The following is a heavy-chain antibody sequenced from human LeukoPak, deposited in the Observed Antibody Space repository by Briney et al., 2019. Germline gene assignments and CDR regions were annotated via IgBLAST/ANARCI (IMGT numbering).Heavy chain of an antibody. D-gene: IGHD3-16*01. V-gene: IGHV3-23*01. Sequence: GSLRLSCAASGFTFSSYAMSWVRQAPGKGLEWVSAISGSGGSTYYADSVKGRFTISRDNSKNTLYLQMNSLRAEDTAVYYCANTYVYYYYGMDVWGQGTTVTVSS. CDR2: ISGSGGST. CDR3: ANTYVYYYYGMDV. CDR1: GFTFSSYA. J-gene: IGHJ6*02.